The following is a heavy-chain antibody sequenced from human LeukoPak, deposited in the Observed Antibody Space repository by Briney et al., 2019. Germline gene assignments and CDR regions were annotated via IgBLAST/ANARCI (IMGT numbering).Heavy chain of an antibody. D-gene: IGHD3-16*01. Sequence: PGGSLRLSCAVSGFTFSAFSMNCVRQAPGKGLEWLSSISSSSRYINYADSVKGRLTISRDNAKNSVFLQMNSLRAEDTAVYYCAKVLIADSYYDTTGAHDGFDMWGQGTMVTVSS. CDR2: ISSSSRYI. V-gene: IGHV3-21*06. J-gene: IGHJ3*02. CDR3: AKVLIADSYYDTTGAHDGFDM. CDR1: GFTFSAFS.